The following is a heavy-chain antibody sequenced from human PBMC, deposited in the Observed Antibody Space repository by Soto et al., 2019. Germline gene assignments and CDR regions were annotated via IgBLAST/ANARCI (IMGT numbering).Heavy chain of an antibody. Sequence: EVQLLESGGGLVQPGGSLTLTCIVSGFTSGKYAMSWVRQAPGKGLEWVSEIGGGGEYTNYADSVRGRFTMSKDNSKNTLYLHMSSLKVEDTAVYYCAKDEVAANGRADAFDIWGQGTVVTVSS. CDR3: AKDEVAANGRADAFDI. CDR1: GFTSGKYA. J-gene: IGHJ3*02. CDR2: IGGGGEYT. D-gene: IGHD2-15*01. V-gene: IGHV3-23*01.